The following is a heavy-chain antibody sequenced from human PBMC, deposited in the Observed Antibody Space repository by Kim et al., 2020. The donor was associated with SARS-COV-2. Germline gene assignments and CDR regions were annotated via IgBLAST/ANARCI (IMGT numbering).Heavy chain of an antibody. V-gene: IGHV4-59*13. D-gene: IGHD5-12*01. CDR3: ARVEAAYDGSYFDY. CDR1: GGSISSYY. J-gene: IGHJ4*02. CDR2: IYYSGST. Sequence: SDTLSLTCTVSGGSISSYYWSWIRQPPGKGLEWIGYIYYSGSTNYNPSLKSRVTISVDTSKNQFSLKLSSVTAADTAVYYCARVEAAYDGSYFDYWGQGTLVTVSS.